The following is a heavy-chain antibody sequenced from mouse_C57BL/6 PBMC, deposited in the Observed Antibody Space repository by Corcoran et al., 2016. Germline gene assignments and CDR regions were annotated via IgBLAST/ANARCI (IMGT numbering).Heavy chain of an antibody. Sequence: QIQLVQSGPELKKPGETVKISCKASGYTFTTYGMSWVKQAPGKGLKWMGWINTYSGVPTYADDFKGRFAFSLETSASTAYLQINNLKNEDTATYFCARERDYGSRRAWFGYWGQGTLVTVSA. V-gene: IGHV9-3*01. CDR2: INTYSGVP. J-gene: IGHJ3*01. CDR3: ARERDYGSRRAWFGY. D-gene: IGHD1-1*01. CDR1: GYTFTTYG.